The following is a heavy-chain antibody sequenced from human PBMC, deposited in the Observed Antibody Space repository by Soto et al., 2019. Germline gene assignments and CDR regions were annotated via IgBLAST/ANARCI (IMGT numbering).Heavy chain of an antibody. D-gene: IGHD3-3*01. CDR3: AKDRGITIFGVAPPI. J-gene: IGHJ3*02. CDR1: GFTFSSYG. CDR2: ISCSGGST. V-gene: IGHV3-23*01. Sequence: GSPRVSCAASGFTFSSYGIHWVRPAPGKGLEWVAAISCSGGSTYYADSVKGRFTISRDNSKNTLYLQMNSLRAEDTAVYYCAKDRGITIFGVAPPIWGQGTMVTVSS.